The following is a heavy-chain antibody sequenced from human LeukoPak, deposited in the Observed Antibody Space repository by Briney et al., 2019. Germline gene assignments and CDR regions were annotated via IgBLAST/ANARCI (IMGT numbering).Heavy chain of an antibody. Sequence: PSETLSLTCAVSGGSISSNNWWSWVRQPPGKGLEWIGEIYHSGSTTYNPSLRSRVTISVDRSENQFSLKLSSVTAADTAVYYCARARRSSSWYVDYWGQGTLVTVSS. CDR1: GGSISSNNW. CDR2: IYHSGST. V-gene: IGHV4-4*02. CDR3: ARARRSSSWYVDY. D-gene: IGHD6-13*01. J-gene: IGHJ4*02.